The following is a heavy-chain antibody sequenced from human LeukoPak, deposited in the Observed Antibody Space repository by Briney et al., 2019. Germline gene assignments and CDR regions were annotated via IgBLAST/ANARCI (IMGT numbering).Heavy chain of an antibody. V-gene: IGHV4-59*01. CDR1: GGSISSYY. J-gene: IGHJ4*02. CDR3: ARGDADILTGYYIDY. D-gene: IGHD3-9*01. Sequence: KPSETLSLTCTVSGGSISSYYWSWIRQPPGKGLEWIGYIYYSGSTNYNPSLKSRVTISVDTSKNQFSLKLSSVTAADTAVYYCARGDADILTGYYIDYWGQGTLVTVSS. CDR2: IYYSGST.